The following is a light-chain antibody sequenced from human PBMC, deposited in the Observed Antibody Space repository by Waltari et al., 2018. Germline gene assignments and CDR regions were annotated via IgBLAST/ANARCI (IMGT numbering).Light chain of an antibody. J-gene: IGKJ2*01. CDR1: QSITSH. CDR3: QQSYTTPYT. Sequence: DIQMTQAPSSLSASVGDRVTITCRASQSITSHLNWYQQQPGKAHNPLIDSASSLQSGVPXXXSGXXSVTXXXXXIXXLQPEDFATYFCQQSYTTPYTFGQGTKLEIK. CDR2: SAS. V-gene: IGKV1-39*01.